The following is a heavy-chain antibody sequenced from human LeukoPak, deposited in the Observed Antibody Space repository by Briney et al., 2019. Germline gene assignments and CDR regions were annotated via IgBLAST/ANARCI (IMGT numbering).Heavy chain of an antibody. CDR1: GYTFTSYD. Sequence: ASVKVSCKASGYTFTSYDINWVRQATGQGLEWMGWINTNTGNPTYAQGFTGRFVFSLDTSVSTAYLQISSLKAEDTAVYYCARLQLDGMDVWGQGTTVTVSS. CDR2: INTNTGNP. CDR3: ARLQLDGMDV. J-gene: IGHJ6*02. D-gene: IGHD5-24*01. V-gene: IGHV7-4-1*02.